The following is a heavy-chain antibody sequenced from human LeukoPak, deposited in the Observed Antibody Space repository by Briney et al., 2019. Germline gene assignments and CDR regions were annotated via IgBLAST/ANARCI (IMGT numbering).Heavy chain of an antibody. D-gene: IGHD6-13*01. CDR3: ARSGTVDSSSYHDAFDI. CDR2: IYTSGST. J-gene: IGHJ3*02. CDR1: GGSISSYY. V-gene: IGHV4-4*07. Sequence: PSETLSLTCTVSGGSISSYYWSWIRQPAGKGLEWIGRIYTSGSTNYNPSLKSRVTMSVDTSKNQFSLKLSSVTAADTAVYYCARSGTVDSSSYHDAFDIWGQGTVVTVSS.